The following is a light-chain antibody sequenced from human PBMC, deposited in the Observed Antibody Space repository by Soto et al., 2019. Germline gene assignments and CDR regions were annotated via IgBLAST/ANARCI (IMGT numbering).Light chain of an antibody. J-gene: IGLJ1*01. CDR2: TND. V-gene: IGLV1-44*01. CDR3: AAWDDSLSGYV. CDR1: GSNIGGNT. Sequence: QSALTQTPSASGTPGQRVTIYCSGSGSNIGGNTVNWYQQLPRTAPKLLIYTNDQRPSGVPDRFSGSKSGTSASLAISGLQSEDEADYYCAAWDDSLSGYVFGTGTKVTVL.